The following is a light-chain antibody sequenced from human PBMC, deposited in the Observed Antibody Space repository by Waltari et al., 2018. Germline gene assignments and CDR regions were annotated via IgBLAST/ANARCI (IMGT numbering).Light chain of an antibody. Sequence: EIVLTQSPGTLSLSPGERATPSCRARQTIYNKYLAWYQQNSGQAPRLLIYGASSRATGIPDRFSGSGSGTDFTLTISRLEPEDFAVYFCQQFGTSPPTGFGPGTRLDVK. CDR2: GAS. CDR3: QQFGTSPPTG. J-gene: IGKJ3*01. CDR1: QTIYNKY. V-gene: IGKV3-20*01.